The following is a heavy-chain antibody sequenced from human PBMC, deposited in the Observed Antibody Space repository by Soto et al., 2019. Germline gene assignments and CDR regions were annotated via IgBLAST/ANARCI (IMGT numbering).Heavy chain of an antibody. D-gene: IGHD3-22*01. CDR2: IIPVFQTA. CDR1: GGLFSSYP. CDR3: ARGGSGYTWFNEF. Sequence: SVKVSCRASGGLFSSYPISWVRQVPGQGLEWMGGIIPVFQTAYYTQRFQGRVTITADESTNTAYMELSSLRSEDTAIYYCARGGSGYTWFNEFWGQGTLVTVSS. V-gene: IGHV1-69*13. J-gene: IGHJ4*02.